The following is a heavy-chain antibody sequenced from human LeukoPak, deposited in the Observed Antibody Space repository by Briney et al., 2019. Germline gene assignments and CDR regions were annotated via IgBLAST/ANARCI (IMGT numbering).Heavy chain of an antibody. V-gene: IGHV3-7*01. J-gene: IGHJ4*02. D-gene: IGHD1-26*01. CDR3: ARLPYSWGLDS. CDR2: IRQDESEK. CDR1: GFTFSNHW. Sequence: GGSLRLSCAASGFTFSNHWMTWVRQAPGKGLEWVANIRQDESEKYYVDSVKGRFTISRDNAKNSLYLQMNSLRAEDTAVYYCARLPYSWGLDSWGQGARVTVSS.